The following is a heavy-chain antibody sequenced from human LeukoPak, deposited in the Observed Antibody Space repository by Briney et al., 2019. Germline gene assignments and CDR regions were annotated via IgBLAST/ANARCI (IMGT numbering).Heavy chain of an antibody. CDR3: ARDTTGYQLLYYYHYYMDV. V-gene: IGHV1-2*02. CDR1: GYTFTGYY. J-gene: IGHJ6*03. Sequence: ASVKVPCKASGYTFTGYYMHWVRQAPGQGLEWMGWINPNSGGTNYAQKFQGRVTMTRDTSISTAYMELSRLRSDDTAVYYCARDTTGYQLLYYYHYYMDVWGKGTTVTVSS. CDR2: INPNSGGT. D-gene: IGHD2-2*01.